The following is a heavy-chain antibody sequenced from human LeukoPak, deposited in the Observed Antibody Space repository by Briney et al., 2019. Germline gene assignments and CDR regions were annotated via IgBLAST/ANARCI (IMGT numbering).Heavy chain of an antibody. CDR1: GFTFTSYS. J-gene: IGHJ4*02. V-gene: IGHV3-21*01. CDR3: ARVVEIAVAGPGY. D-gene: IGHD6-19*01. CDR2: ISSSSSYI. Sequence: KPGGSLRLSCAASGFTFTSYSMNSVRQAPAKRPHSLSSISSSSSYIYYADSVKGRFTISRDNAKNSLYLQMNSLRAEDTAVYYCARVVEIAVAGPGYWGQGTLVTVSS.